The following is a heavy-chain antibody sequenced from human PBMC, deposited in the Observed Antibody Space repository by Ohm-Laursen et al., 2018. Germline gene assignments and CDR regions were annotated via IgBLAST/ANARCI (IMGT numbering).Heavy chain of an antibody. CDR2: ISFDGSHR. D-gene: IGHD3-3*01. J-gene: IGHJ6*02. CDR3: AKGASQSTIFAAGMDV. Sequence: SLRLSCAASGFTFSSYGMHWVRQAPGKGLEWVAVISFDGSHRFYAGSVKGRFTISRDNSKNTLYLQMNSLRAEDTAVYYCAKGASQSTIFAAGMDVWGQGTTVTVSS. V-gene: IGHV3-30*18. CDR1: GFTFSSYG.